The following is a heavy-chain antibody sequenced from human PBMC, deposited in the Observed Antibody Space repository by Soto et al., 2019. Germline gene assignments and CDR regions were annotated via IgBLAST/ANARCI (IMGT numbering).Heavy chain of an antibody. CDR3: ASHDYGDYDRWVGAFDI. V-gene: IGHV1-69*01. J-gene: IGHJ3*02. CDR2: IIPIFGTA. CDR1: GGTFSSYA. Sequence: QVQLVQSGAEVKKPGSSVKVSCKASGGTFSSYAISWVRQAPGQRLEWMGGIIPIFGTANYAQKFQGRVTITADESTSTAYMGLSSLRSEDTAVYYCASHDYGDYDRWVGAFDIWGQGTMVTVSS. D-gene: IGHD4-17*01.